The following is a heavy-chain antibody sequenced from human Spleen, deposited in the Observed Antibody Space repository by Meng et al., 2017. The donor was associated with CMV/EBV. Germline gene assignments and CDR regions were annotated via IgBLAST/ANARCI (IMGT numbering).Heavy chain of an antibody. V-gene: IGHV3-66*02. Sequence: GESLKISCATSGFTVSSSYMHWVRQAPGKGLEWVSFIDTDGSTSYADFVGGRFTISRDTSKNTLYLQMNSLRAEDTAVYYCARDHYYGSGSYYNSYYYYGMDVWGQGTTVTVSS. J-gene: IGHJ6*02. CDR3: ARDHYYGSGSYYNSYYYYGMDV. CDR1: GFTVSSSY. CDR2: IDTDGST. D-gene: IGHD3-10*01.